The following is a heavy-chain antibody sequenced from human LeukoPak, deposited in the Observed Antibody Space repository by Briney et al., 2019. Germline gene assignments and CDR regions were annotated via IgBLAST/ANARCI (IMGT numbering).Heavy chain of an antibody. Sequence: ASVKVSCKASGHTVTSYYMHWVRQAPGQGLEWMAILNPSGGSTSYAQKFQGRVTMTRDTSTSTVYMELSSLRSEDTAVYYCARDSAFDIWGQGTMVTVSS. CDR1: GHTVTSYY. V-gene: IGHV1-46*01. CDR2: LNPSGGST. CDR3: ARDSAFDI. J-gene: IGHJ3*02.